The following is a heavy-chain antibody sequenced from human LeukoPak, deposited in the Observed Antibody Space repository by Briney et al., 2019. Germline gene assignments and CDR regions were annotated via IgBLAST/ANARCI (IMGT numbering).Heavy chain of an antibody. Sequence: GESLKISCKSSGSNFTSYWIGWVRQMPGKGLEWLGILYPGDSDTRYSPPFQGQVTISADKSISTAYLQWSSLQASDTAIYYCARGYYGSSGFDYWGQGTLVTVSS. CDR3: ARGYYGSSGFDY. D-gene: IGHD3-10*01. CDR2: LYPGDSDT. V-gene: IGHV5-51*01. J-gene: IGHJ4*02. CDR1: GSNFTSYW.